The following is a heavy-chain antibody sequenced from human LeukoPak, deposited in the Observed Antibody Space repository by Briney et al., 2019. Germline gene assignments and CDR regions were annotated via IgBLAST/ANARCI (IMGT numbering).Heavy chain of an antibody. V-gene: IGHV4-4*07. Sequence: SETLSLTCTVSGGSINSYYWSWIRQPAGKGLEWIGRMYSTGSTDYNPSLKSRVTISVDTSKNQFSLKLSSVTAADTAVYYCARPTTVVTSETWFDPWGQGTLVTVSS. J-gene: IGHJ5*02. CDR2: MYSTGST. CDR1: GGSINSYY. D-gene: IGHD4-23*01. CDR3: ARPTTVVTSETWFDP.